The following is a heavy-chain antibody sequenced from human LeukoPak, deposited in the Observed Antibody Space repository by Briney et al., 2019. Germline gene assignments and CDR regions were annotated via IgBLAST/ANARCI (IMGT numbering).Heavy chain of an antibody. CDR1: GGSFSGYY. CDR3: ATIFGGSSRGFDY. J-gene: IGHJ4*02. CDR2: INHSGST. Sequence: SETLSLTCAVYGGSFSGYYWSWIRQPPGKGLEWIGEINHSGSTNYNPSLESRVTISVDTSKNQFSLKLSSVTAADTAVYYCATIFGGSSRGFDYWGQGTLVTVSS. D-gene: IGHD2-15*01. V-gene: IGHV4-34*01.